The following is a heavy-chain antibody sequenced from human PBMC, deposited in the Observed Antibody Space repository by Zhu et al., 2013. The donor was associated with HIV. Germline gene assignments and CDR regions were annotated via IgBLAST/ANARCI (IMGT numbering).Heavy chain of an antibody. CDR3: ASYYYGSGSYYIGYWFDP. CDR1: GGTFSSYA. D-gene: IGHD3-10*01. CDR2: IIPIFGTA. Sequence: QVQLVQSGAEVKKPGSSVKVSCKASGGTFSSYAISWVRQAPGQGLEWMGGIIPIFGTANYAQKFQGRVTITADESTSTAYMELSSLRSEDTAVYYCASYYYGSGSYYIGYWFDPWGQGTLVTVSS. J-gene: IGHJ5*02. V-gene: IGHV1-69*01.